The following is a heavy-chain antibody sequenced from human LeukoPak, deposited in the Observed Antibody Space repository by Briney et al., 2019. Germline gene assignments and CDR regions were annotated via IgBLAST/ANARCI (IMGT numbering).Heavy chain of an antibody. CDR3: AKDLSYGSLWFDP. CDR1: GFTFSSRG. Sequence: GGSLRLSCAASGFTFSSRGMQWVRQAPGKGLEWVALIWYDGSRTNYVDSVMGRFTISRDSSKNTLYLQMDNLRVEDTAVYFCAKDLSYGSLWFDPWGQGTLVTVSS. CDR2: IWYDGSRT. V-gene: IGHV3-33*06. J-gene: IGHJ5*02. D-gene: IGHD3-10*01.